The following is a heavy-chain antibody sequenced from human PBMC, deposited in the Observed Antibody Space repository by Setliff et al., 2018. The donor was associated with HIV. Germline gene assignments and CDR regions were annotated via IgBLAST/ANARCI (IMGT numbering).Heavy chain of an antibody. Sequence: PSETLSLTCTVSGGSMKPYYWSWIRQPPGKGPEWIGFIYFNGVTDYNPSLKSRLIMSLDMSRNQVSLKMTSVTAADTAVYYCARHDRRVGATGLAAFDIWGQGTMVTVSS. V-gene: IGHV4-59*08. CDR1: GGSMKPYY. J-gene: IGHJ3*02. CDR2: IYFNGVT. D-gene: IGHD1-26*01. CDR3: ARHDRRVGATGLAAFDI.